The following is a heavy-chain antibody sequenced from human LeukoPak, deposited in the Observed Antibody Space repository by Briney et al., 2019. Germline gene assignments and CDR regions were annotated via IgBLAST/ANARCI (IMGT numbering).Heavy chain of an antibody. CDR3: ARRYCSGGHCYYFDS. CDR1: GGSIRSSSHY. D-gene: IGHD2-15*01. V-gene: IGHV4-39*01. CDR2: IYYSGST. J-gene: IGHJ4*02. Sequence: SETLSLTCIVSGGSIRSSSHYWGWLRQPPGMGLEWIGIIYYSGSTYYNPSLNSRVTVSLDTSKNQFSLTVTSVSAADTSVYYCARRYCSGGHCYYFDSWGQGSLVTVSS.